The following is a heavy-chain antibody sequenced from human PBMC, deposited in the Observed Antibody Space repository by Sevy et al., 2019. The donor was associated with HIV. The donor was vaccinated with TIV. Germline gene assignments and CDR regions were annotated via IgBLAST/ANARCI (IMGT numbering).Heavy chain of an antibody. CDR3: ARKGGSSEFGFHFDI. J-gene: IGHJ3*02. CDR1: GGSISSYY. Sequence: SETLSLTCTVSGGSISSYYWSWIRQPPGKGLEWVGYMYYSGSTNYNPSLKSRVTTSVDTSKNQFSLMLRSVTAADTAVYYCARKGGSSEFGFHFDIWGQGTMVTVSS. D-gene: IGHD6-13*01. CDR2: MYYSGST. V-gene: IGHV4-59*13.